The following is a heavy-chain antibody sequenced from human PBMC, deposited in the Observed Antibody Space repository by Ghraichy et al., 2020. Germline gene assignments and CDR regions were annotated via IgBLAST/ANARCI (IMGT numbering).Heavy chain of an antibody. V-gene: IGHV4-39*01. CDR2: IYYSGRT. J-gene: IGHJ4*02. D-gene: IGHD1-26*01. Sequence: SETLSLTCIVSGDSISSSSYYWGWIRQPPGKGLEWIGSIYYSGRTYYNPSLKSRVTISVDTSKNQFSLKLSSVTAADTAVYYCARRLTRERIDYWGQGTLVTVSS. CDR3: ARRLTRERIDY. CDR1: GDSISSSSYY.